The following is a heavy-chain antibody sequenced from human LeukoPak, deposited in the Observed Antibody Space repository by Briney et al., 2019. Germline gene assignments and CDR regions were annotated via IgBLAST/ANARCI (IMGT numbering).Heavy chain of an antibody. J-gene: IGHJ4*02. CDR2: IIPIFGTA. V-gene: IGHV1-69*05. Sequence: GASVKVSCKASGGTFSSYAISWVRQAPGQGLEWMGGIIPIFGTANYAQKFQGRVTITTDESTSTAYMELSSLRSKDTAVYYCASCTYYYDSSGYSGFDYWGQGTLVTVSS. CDR3: ASCTYYYDSSGYSGFDY. CDR1: GGTFSSYA. D-gene: IGHD3-22*01.